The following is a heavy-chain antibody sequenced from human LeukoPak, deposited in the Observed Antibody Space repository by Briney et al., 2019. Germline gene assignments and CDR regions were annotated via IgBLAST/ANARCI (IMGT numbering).Heavy chain of an antibody. CDR1: GYTFTSYD. CDR3: ARVSGSGRTDAFDI. CDR2: MNPNSGNT. D-gene: IGHD3-10*01. V-gene: IGHV1-8*01. J-gene: IGHJ3*02. Sequence: RASVKVSCKASGYTFTSYDINWVRQATGQGLEWMGWMNPNSGNTGYAQKFQGRVTMTRNTSISTAYMELSSLRSEDTAVYYCARVSGSGRTDAFDIWGQGTMVTVSS.